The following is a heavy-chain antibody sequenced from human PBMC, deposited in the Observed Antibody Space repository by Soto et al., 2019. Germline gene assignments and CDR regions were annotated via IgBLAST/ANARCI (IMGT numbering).Heavy chain of an antibody. CDR1: GFAFSIYA. Sequence: GGSLRLSCAASGFAFSIYAMSWVRQAPGKGLEWVSAISGSGGSTYYADSVKGRFTISRDNSKNTLYLQMNSLRAEDTAVYYCAKDKNYYEDSDFDLWGQGTLVTVSS. J-gene: IGHJ4*03. V-gene: IGHV3-23*01. CDR2: ISGSGGST. D-gene: IGHD3-22*01. CDR3: AKDKNYYEDSDFDL.